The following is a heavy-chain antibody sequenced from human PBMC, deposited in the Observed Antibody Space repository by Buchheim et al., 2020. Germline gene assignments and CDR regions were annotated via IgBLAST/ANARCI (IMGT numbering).Heavy chain of an antibody. Sequence: QVQLVQSGAEVKKPGASVKVSCKASGYTFTSYYMHWVRQAPGQGLEWMGIINPSGGSTSYAQKFQGRVTITRDTSTSTAYMELSSLRSEDTAVYYWARDALTGYSGYDTRPYYFDYWGQGTL. CDR2: INPSGGST. D-gene: IGHD5-12*01. CDR3: ARDALTGYSGYDTRPYYFDY. J-gene: IGHJ4*02. CDR1: GYTFTSYY. V-gene: IGHV1-46*01.